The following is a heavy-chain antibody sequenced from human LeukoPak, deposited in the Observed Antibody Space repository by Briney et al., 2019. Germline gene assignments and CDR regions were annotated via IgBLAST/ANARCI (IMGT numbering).Heavy chain of an antibody. CDR3: ASFNQRTRNYHFDY. J-gene: IGHJ4*02. V-gene: IGHV1-69*04. Sequence: EASVKVSCKASGGTFSSYAISWVRQAPGQGLEWMGRIIPILGIANYAQKFQGRVTITADKSTSTAYMELSSLRSEDTAVNYCASFNQRTRNYHFDYWGQGTLVTVSS. CDR2: IIPILGIA. CDR1: GGTFSSYA. D-gene: IGHD1-14*01.